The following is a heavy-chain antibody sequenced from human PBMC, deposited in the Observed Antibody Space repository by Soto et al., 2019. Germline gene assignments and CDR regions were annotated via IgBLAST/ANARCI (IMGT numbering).Heavy chain of an antibody. J-gene: IGHJ6*02. CDR1: GFTFSSYD. CDR3: ERDPGAVAGNYFYGMDV. D-gene: IGHD6-13*01. Sequence: GGSLRLSCAASGFTFSSYDMHWVRQATGKGLEWVSGIGSTGDTYYPGSVKGRFTISRENAKNSFYLQMNNLRAGDTAVYYCERDPGAVAGNYFYGMDVWGQGTTVTVSS. V-gene: IGHV3-13*01. CDR2: IGSTGDT.